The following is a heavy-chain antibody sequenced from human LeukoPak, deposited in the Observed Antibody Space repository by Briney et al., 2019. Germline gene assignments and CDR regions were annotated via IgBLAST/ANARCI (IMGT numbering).Heavy chain of an antibody. CDR1: GFTFSSYG. CDR3: AKEKWRTQYYFDY. V-gene: IGHV3-30*18. CDR2: ISYDGSNK. D-gene: IGHD1-1*01. Sequence: GGSLRLSCAASGFTFSSYGMHWVRQAPGKGLEWVAVISYDGSNKYYADSVKGRFTISRDNSKNTLYLQMNSLRAEDTAVYYCAKEKWRTQYYFDYWGQGTLVTVSS. J-gene: IGHJ4*02.